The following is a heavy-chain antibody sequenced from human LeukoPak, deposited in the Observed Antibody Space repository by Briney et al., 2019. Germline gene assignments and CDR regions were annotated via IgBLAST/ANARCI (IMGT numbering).Heavy chain of an antibody. CDR1: GGSFSGYY. CDR3: ARGPDGVVVHDAMGVYYYYYMDV. V-gene: IGHV4-34*01. Sequence: PSEALALTCACYGGSFSGYYWSWIRQPPGKGLEWIGEINHSGSTNYHPSLKSRITISVDTYKNQFYLQLSSVPAADTAVYYCARGPDGVVVHDAMGVYYYYYMDVWGKGTTVTVSS. CDR2: INHSGST. J-gene: IGHJ6*03. D-gene: IGHD2-2*01.